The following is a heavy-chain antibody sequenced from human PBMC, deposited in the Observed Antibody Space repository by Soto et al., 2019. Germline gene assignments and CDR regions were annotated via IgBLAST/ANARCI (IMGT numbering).Heavy chain of an antibody. Sequence: QVQLVQSGAEVKKPGSPVRVSCTASGDTFNFYTISWVRQVPGQGPEWMGRIIPMLGMSNYAQKFQGRVTIMADKSTSTVYMNLSGLTSEDTAVYYCATNYGSGSTNFDYWGQGTLVTVSS. CDR1: GDTFNFYT. CDR3: ATNYGSGSTNFDY. J-gene: IGHJ4*02. CDR2: IIPMLGMS. D-gene: IGHD3-10*01. V-gene: IGHV1-69*02.